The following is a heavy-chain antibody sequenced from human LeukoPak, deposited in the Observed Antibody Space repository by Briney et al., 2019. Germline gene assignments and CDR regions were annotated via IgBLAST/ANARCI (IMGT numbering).Heavy chain of an antibody. V-gene: IGHV1-18*01. CDR3: ASGPWLGGFVVTGLFDY. CDR2: ISSYNGNT. J-gene: IGHJ4*02. CDR1: GYTFTSYG. D-gene: IGHD1-14*01. Sequence: ASVKVSCKASGYTFTSYGISWVRQAPGQGLEWMGWISSYNGNTNYAQKFQGRLTMTTDTSTTTAYMELRSLRSDDTAVYYCASGPWLGGFVVTGLFDYWGQGALVTVSS.